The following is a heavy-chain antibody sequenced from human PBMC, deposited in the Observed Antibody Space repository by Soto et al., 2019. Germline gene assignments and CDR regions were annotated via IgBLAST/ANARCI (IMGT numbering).Heavy chain of an antibody. CDR1: GDSISNYY. D-gene: IGHD6-19*01. J-gene: IGHJ4*02. V-gene: IGHV4-4*07. CDR2: TYVTGDT. CDR3: AREYTETVDGPTPYYFDS. Sequence: SETLSLTCSVSGDSISNYYWSWLRQSAGKGLEWIGRTYVTGDTNYNPSLKSRVTMSVDTTKNQLSLRLRSVTAADTAVYACAREYTETVDGPTPYYFDSWGQGTPVTVSS.